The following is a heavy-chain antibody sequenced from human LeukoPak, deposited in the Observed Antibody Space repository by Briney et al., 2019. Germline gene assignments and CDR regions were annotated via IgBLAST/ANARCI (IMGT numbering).Heavy chain of an antibody. J-gene: IGHJ4*02. CDR2: LSGSGGGT. CDR1: GFTVSSDY. V-gene: IGHV3-23*01. Sequence: GGSLRLSCAASGFTVSSDYMSWVRQAPGKGLEWVAGLSGSGGGTNYADSVQGRFTISRDNPKNTLYLQMNSLRAEDTAVYFCAKRGVVIRVFLVGFHKEAYYFDSWGQGALVTVSS. D-gene: IGHD3-10*01. CDR3: AKRGVVIRVFLVGFHKEAYYFDS.